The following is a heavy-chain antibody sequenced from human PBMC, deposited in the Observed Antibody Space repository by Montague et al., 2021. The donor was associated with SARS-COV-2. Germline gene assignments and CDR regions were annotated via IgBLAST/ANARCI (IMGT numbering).Heavy chain of an antibody. CDR3: ARGSRVVGITPGFRY. CDR1: RGSFHIFS. D-gene: IGHD2-21*01. V-gene: IGHV4-34*01. Sequence: SETLSLTCAVYRGSFHIFSWGWIRQSPGKGLEWIGEIDHSGNTNYNPSLKSRVTISVDTSKNQFSLNLTSVTAADTAMYYCARGSRVVGITPGFRYWGRGTLVTVSS. J-gene: IGHJ2*01. CDR2: IDHSGNT.